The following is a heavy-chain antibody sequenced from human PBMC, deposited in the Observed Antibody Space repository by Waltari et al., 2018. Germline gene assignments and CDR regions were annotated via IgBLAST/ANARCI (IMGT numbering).Heavy chain of an antibody. CDR2: IIPILGIA. J-gene: IGHJ4*02. Sequence: QVQLVQSGAEVKKPGSSVKVSCKASGGTFSSSPISWVRQAPGQGLEWTGRIIPILGIANYAQKFQGRVTITADKSTSTAYMELSSLRSEDTAVYYCARVDYYDSSWGGWGQGTLVTVSS. CDR1: GGTFSSSP. D-gene: IGHD3-22*01. CDR3: ARVDYYDSSWGG. V-gene: IGHV1-69*02.